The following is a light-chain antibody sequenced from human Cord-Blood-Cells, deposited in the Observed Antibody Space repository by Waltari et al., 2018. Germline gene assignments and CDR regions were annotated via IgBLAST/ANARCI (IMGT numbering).Light chain of an antibody. V-gene: IGKV1-39*01. Sequence: DIQMTQSPSSLSASVGDRVTITCRASQSISSYLNWYQQKPGKAPKLLIYAASSLQSGVPSRCSGSGSVTDFTLTISSLQPEDFATYYCQQSYSTPLTFGGGTKVEIK. CDR3: QQSYSTPLT. J-gene: IGKJ4*01. CDR2: AAS. CDR1: QSISSY.